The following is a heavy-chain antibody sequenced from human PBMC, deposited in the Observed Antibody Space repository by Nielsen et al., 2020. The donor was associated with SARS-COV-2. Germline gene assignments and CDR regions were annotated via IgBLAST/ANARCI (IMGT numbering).Heavy chain of an antibody. CDR2: IYYSGST. J-gene: IGHJ5*02. V-gene: IGHV4-39*01. CDR1: GGSISSSSYY. CDR3: ASSTVTYVGWFDP. Sequence: GSLRLSCTVSGGSISSSSYYWGWIRQPPGKGLEWIGSIYYSGSTYYNPSLKSRVTISVDTSKNQFSLKLSSVTAADTAVYYYASSTVTYVGWFDPWGQGTLVTVSS. D-gene: IGHD4-17*01.